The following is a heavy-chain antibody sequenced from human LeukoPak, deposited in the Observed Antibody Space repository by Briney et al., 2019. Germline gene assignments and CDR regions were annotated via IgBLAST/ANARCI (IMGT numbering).Heavy chain of an antibody. CDR1: GFTFSSYA. CDR2: INGSGGST. D-gene: IGHD6-13*01. Sequence: GGSLRLSCAASGFTFSSYAVNWVRQAPGKGLEWVSGINGSGGSTYYADSVKGRFTISRDNSKNTLYVQMNSLRAEDTAVYYCARADSNWHLYYFDYWGQGTLVTVSS. J-gene: IGHJ4*02. V-gene: IGHV3-23*01. CDR3: ARADSNWHLYYFDY.